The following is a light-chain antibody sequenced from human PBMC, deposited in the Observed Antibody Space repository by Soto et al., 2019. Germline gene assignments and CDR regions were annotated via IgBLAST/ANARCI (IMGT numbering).Light chain of an antibody. Sequence: EIVLTQSPGTLSLSPGERATLSCRASQTVEKNYLAWYQQKPGQAPRLLVDDASRRAAGIPARFSGSGSGTDFTLTISRLEPEDFAVYYCQQCATSPRTFGQGTKVEIK. CDR3: QQCATSPRT. CDR1: QTVEKNY. V-gene: IGKV3-20*01. CDR2: DAS. J-gene: IGKJ1*01.